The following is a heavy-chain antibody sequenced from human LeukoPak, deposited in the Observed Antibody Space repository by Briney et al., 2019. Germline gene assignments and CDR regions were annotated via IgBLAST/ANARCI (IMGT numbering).Heavy chain of an antibody. V-gene: IGHV4-39*07. J-gene: IGHJ1*01. CDR3: ARVLGYCSGGGCSEYFQH. D-gene: IGHD2-15*01. CDR2: IIYSGNT. Sequence: SETLSLTCTASSGSISSTSYYWGWIRQPPGRGLEWIGGIIYSGNTYYNPSLRSRVTISVDTSKNQFSLKLSSVTAADTAVYYCARVLGYCSGGGCSEYFQHWGQGTLVTVSS. CDR1: SGSISSTSYY.